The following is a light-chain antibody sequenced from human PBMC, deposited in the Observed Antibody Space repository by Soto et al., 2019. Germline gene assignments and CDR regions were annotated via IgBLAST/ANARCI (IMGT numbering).Light chain of an antibody. Sequence: EIVLTQSPGTLSLSPGERATLSCRVSQSVSSSYLAWYQQKPGQAPRLLIHGASNRASGIPDRFSGSGSGTDFTLTISRLEPEDFAVYYCQQYGSSPRTFGQGTKVDIK. CDR3: QQYGSSPRT. V-gene: IGKV3-20*01. CDR2: GAS. CDR1: QSVSSSY. J-gene: IGKJ1*01.